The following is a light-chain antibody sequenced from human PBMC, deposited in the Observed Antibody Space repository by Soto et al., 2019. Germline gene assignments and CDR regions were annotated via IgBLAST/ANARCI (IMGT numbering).Light chain of an antibody. Sequence: EIVLTQSPATLSLSPGERATLSCRASQSVGTYLAWYQQKPGQAPRLLIYDASNRATGIPARFCGSGSGKDFTLPVSGLEPEDFAVYYCQQRTNWPPLTFGGGTKVEMK. V-gene: IGKV3-11*01. CDR2: DAS. CDR1: QSVGTY. CDR3: QQRTNWPPLT. J-gene: IGKJ4*01.